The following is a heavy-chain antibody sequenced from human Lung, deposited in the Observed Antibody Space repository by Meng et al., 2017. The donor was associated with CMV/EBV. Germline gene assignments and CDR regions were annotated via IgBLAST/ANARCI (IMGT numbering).Heavy chain of an antibody. CDR1: VGPISSSIYY. CDR2: VVYSGTT. D-gene: IGHD1-14*01. J-gene: IGHJ4*02. V-gene: IGHV4-39*01. CDR3: ARHHHSPTFDY. Sequence: LSLHDSGTGLVKPSDTLSPTCTVSVGPISSSIYYWAWIRQPPGDGLEWIGWVVYSGTTYYTSSLKSRVSISVDTSKNQFSLKLSSVTAADTAVYYCARHHHSPTFDYWGQGTLVTVSS.